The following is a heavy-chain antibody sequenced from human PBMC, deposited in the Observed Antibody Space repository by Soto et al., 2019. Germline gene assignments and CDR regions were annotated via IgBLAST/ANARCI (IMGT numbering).Heavy chain of an antibody. V-gene: IGHV3-74*01. J-gene: IGHJ6*02. CDR1: GLTLSNSW. Sequence: SMSLSCAPSGLTLSNSWMHCVRQPPGKGMLCVSCIHSDGRNTSYADSGKDRLTISRHNATNTLYLQMNRLRTTDTAVYYHERDGGTYDFWRGYHSGIVWDVWGQGTTVTVYS. CDR2: IHSDGRNT. CDR3: ERDGGTYDFWRGYHSGIVWDV. D-gene: IGHD3-3*01.